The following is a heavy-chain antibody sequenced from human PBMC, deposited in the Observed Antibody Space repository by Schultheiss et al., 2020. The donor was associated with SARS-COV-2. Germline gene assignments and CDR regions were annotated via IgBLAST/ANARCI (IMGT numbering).Heavy chain of an antibody. CDR2: IYYSGST. Sequence: ESLKISCTVSGGSISSSSYYWGWIRQPPGKGLEWIGSIYYSGSTYYNPSLKSRVTISVDTSKNQFSLKLSSVTAADTAVYYCASVRPYFDYWGQGTLVTVSS. V-gene: IGHV4-39*01. CDR1: GGSISSSSYY. CDR3: ASVRPYFDY. J-gene: IGHJ4*02. D-gene: IGHD2-8*01.